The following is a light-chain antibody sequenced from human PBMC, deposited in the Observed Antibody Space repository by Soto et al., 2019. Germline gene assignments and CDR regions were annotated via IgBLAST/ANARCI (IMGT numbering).Light chain of an antibody. Sequence: DILMTQSPDTLSVSLGEGATLSCRASPSVDDSLAWYQQRPGQSPRLLIYGASTRATGVPARFSGSGSGTEFTLTITSLQSEDVGVYYCQQYNNWPRTFGQGTKVDIK. J-gene: IGKJ1*01. CDR1: PSVDDS. CDR3: QQYNNWPRT. CDR2: GAS. V-gene: IGKV3-15*01.